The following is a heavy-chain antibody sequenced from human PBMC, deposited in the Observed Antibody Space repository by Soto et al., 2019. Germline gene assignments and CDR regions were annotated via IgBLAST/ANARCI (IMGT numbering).Heavy chain of an antibody. J-gene: IGHJ5*02. Sequence: ESLKISCESSGYCFTSYVICWGRTQPGKGLEWMGRSDPSDSYTNYSPSFQGHVTISADKSISTAYLQWSSLKASDTAMDDCARPGITGTTGWFDPWGQGNLVTFS. CDR2: SDPSDSYT. CDR3: ARPGITGTTGWFDP. D-gene: IGHD1-7*01. V-gene: IGHV5-10-1*01. CDR1: GYCFTSYV.